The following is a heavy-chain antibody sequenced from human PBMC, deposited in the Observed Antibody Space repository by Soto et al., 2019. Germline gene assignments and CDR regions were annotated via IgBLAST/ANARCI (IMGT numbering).Heavy chain of an antibody. D-gene: IGHD4-17*01. V-gene: IGHV3-30-3*01. CDR2: ISYDGSNK. Sequence: QVQLVESGGGVVQPGRSLRLSCAASGFTFSSYAMHWVRQAPGKGLEWVAVISYDGSNKYYADSVKGRFTISRDNSKNTLYLQMNSLSAEDMAVYYCARAPTTVVTPYYFDLWGRGTLFTVSS. CDR3: ARAPTTVVTPYYFDL. J-gene: IGHJ2*01. CDR1: GFTFSSYA.